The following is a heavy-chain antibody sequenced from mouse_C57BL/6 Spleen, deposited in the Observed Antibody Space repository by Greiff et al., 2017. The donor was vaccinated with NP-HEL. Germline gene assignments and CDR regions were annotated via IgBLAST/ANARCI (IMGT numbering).Heavy chain of an antibody. CDR3: ARIFYGNYEGYAMDY. CDR1: GFTFSSYG. J-gene: IGHJ4*01. D-gene: IGHD2-1*01. CDR2: ISSGGSYT. Sequence: EVQLMESGGDLVKPGGSLKLSCAASGFTFSSYGMSWVRQTPDKRLEWVATISSGGSYTYYPDSVKGRFTISRDNAKNTLYLQMSSLKSEDTAMYYCARIFYGNYEGYAMDYWGQGTSVTVSS. V-gene: IGHV5-6*01.